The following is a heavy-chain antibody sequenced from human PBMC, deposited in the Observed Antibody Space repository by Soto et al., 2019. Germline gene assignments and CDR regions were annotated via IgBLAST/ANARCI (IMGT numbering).Heavy chain of an antibody. J-gene: IGHJ6*03. CDR3: ARNLAIFGVVNPAVFYMDV. D-gene: IGHD3-3*01. Sequence: ASVKVSCKASGYTFTSYYMHWVRQVPGQGLEWMGIINPSGGSTSYAQKFQGRVTMTRDTSTSTVYMELSSLRSEDTAVYYCARNLAIFGVVNPAVFYMDVWGKGTTVTVSS. CDR2: INPSGGST. CDR1: GYTFTSYY. V-gene: IGHV1-46*03.